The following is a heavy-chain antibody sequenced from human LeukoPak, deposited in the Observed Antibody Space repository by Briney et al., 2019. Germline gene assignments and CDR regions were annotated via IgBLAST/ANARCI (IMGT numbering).Heavy chain of an antibody. CDR3: ARDGQANYGRAFDI. V-gene: IGHV4-61*02. CDR1: GASISSGDYY. Sequence: SQTLSLTCTVSGASISSGDYYWSWIRQPAGRGLEWIGRIYISGNTNYNPSLKSRVTISVDTSKNQFSLNLSSVTAADTAVYYCARDGQANYGRAFDIWGQGTMLTVSS. D-gene: IGHD3-10*01. CDR2: IYISGNT. J-gene: IGHJ3*02.